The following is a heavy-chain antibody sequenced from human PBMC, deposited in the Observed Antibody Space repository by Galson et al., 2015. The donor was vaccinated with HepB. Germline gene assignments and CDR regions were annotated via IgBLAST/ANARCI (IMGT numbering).Heavy chain of an antibody. CDR2: IYYSGST. D-gene: IGHD6-13*01. CDR3: ARRPYSSSWYNLLIFYYYYGMDV. J-gene: IGHJ6*02. Sequence: LSLTCTVSGGSISSSSYYWGWIRQPPGKGLEWIGSIYYSGSTYYNPSLKSRVTISVDTSKNQFSLKLSSVTAADTAVYYCARRPYSSSWYNLLIFYYYYGMDVWGQGTTVTVSS. V-gene: IGHV4-39*01. CDR1: GGSISSSSYY.